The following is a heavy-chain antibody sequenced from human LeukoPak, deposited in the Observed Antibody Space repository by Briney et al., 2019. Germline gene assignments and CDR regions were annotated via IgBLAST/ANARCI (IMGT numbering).Heavy chain of an antibody. D-gene: IGHD6-13*01. CDR1: GYTFTSYG. V-gene: IGHV1-18*01. Sequence: ASVKVSCKASGYTFTSYGVSWLRQAPGQGLEWMGWISTYNSDTNYAQKLQGRVTMTRETSISTAYMELSRLKSDDTAVFYCARGSYWYDAWGQGTLVTVSS. CDR2: ISTYNSDT. J-gene: IGHJ5*02. CDR3: ARGSYWYDA.